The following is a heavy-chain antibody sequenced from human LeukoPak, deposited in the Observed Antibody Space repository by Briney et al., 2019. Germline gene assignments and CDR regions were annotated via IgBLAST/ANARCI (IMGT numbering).Heavy chain of an antibody. D-gene: IGHD3-10*01. CDR3: ARSLLGWELEDY. V-gene: IGHV1-2*06. CDR1: RGTFSSYA. J-gene: IGHJ4*02. Sequence: GASVKVSCKASRGTFSSYAISWVRQAPGQGLEWMGRINPDSGDTNYAQRFHGRVTMTRDTSNSTAYMELSRLRSDDTAVYYCARSLLGWELEDYWGQGTLVTVSS. CDR2: INPDSGDT.